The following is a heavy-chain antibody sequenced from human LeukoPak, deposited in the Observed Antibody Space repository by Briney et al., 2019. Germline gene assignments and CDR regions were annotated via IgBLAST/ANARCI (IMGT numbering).Heavy chain of an antibody. CDR2: ISYDGSNK. Sequence: GGSLRLSCAASGFTFSSYGMHWVRQAPGKGLEWVAVISYDGSNKYYADSVKGRFTISRDNSKNTLYLQMNSLRAEDTAVYYCATPPRSSWYYFDYWGQGTLATVSS. D-gene: IGHD6-13*01. J-gene: IGHJ4*02. CDR3: ATPPRSSWYYFDY. V-gene: IGHV3-30*03. CDR1: GFTFSSYG.